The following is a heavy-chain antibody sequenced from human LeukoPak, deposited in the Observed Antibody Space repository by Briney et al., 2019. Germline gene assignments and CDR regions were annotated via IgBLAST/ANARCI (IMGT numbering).Heavy chain of an antibody. D-gene: IGHD1-26*01. CDR3: AKNRGGSYYSGSDY. CDR2: IIPIFGTA. CDR1: GGTFSSYA. V-gene: IGHV1-69*05. J-gene: IGHJ4*02. Sequence: GASVKVSCKASGGTFSSYAISWVRQAPGQGLEWMGGIIPIFGTANYAQKFQGRVTITTDESTSTAYMELSSLRSEDTAVYYCAKNRGGSYYSGSDYWGQGTLVTVSS.